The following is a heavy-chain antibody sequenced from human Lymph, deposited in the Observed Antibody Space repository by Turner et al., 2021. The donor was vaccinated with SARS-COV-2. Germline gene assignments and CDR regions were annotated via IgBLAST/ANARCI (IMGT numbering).Heavy chain of an antibody. D-gene: IGHD1-1*01. V-gene: IGHV3-23*01. CDR1: GFTFSSYA. Sequence: EVQLLEYGGGLVQPGGSFSLSCAASGFTFSSYAMSGVRQAPGKWLEWVSAISGSGGSTYYADSVKGRFTISRDNSKNTLYLQMNSLRAEDTAVYYCAKDPNWYVLSAVDYWGQGTLVTVSS. CDR2: ISGSGGST. J-gene: IGHJ4*02. CDR3: AKDPNWYVLSAVDY.